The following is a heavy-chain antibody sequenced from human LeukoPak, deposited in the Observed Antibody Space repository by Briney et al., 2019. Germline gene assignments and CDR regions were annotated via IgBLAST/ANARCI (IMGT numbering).Heavy chain of an antibody. CDR1: VGTFSRYA. CDR3: AFAYYYDSSGYYYFDY. D-gene: IGHD3-22*01. V-gene: IGHV1-69*13. J-gene: IGHJ4*02. CDR2: IIPNFGTA. Sequence: ASVRVSCMASVGTFSRYAISWVRQAPGQGLEWMGGIIPNFGTANYAQKFQGRVTITADESTTTAYMELSSLRSEDTAVYDCAFAYYYDSSGYYYFDYWGQGTLVTVSS.